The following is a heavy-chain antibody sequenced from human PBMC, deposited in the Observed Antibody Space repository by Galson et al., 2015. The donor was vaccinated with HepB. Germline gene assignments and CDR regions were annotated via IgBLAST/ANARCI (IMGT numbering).Heavy chain of an antibody. CDR2: IYYSGST. V-gene: IGHV4-59*01. D-gene: IGHD2-2*02. J-gene: IGHJ3*02. Sequence: LSLTCTVSGGSISSYYWSWIRQPPGKGLEWIGYIYYSGSTNYNPSLKSRVTISVDTSKNQFSLRLSSVTAADTAVYYCAREYCSSTSCYTHDAFDIWGQGTMVTVSS. CDR3: AREYCSSTSCYTHDAFDI. CDR1: GGSISSYY.